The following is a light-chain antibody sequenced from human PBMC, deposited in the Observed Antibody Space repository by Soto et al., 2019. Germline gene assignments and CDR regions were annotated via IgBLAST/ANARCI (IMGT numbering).Light chain of an antibody. CDR2: KVA. CDR1: QSLEHSDGNTY. CDR3: MRATHNQPYS. V-gene: IGKV2-24*01. J-gene: IGKJ2*03. Sequence: DVVMTTTPLSSPVPLGQPASISCRSSQSLEHSDGNTYLNWLHQRPGQPPRLLIYKVAHRLSGVPDRFRGSAAGTDFKQNISRVEAEEVEIYYCMRATHNQPYSFGPRQKLEIK.